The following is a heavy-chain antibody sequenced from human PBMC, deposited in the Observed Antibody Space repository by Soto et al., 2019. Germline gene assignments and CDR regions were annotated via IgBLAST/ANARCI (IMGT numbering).Heavy chain of an antibody. CDR2: VNPSGGHT. CDR1: GDTFTDYY. D-gene: IGHD2-21*02. V-gene: IGHV1-46*01. Sequence: QVQLMQSGAEVKKPGASVKVSCKASGDTFTDYYIHWVRQAPGQGLEWMGTVNPSGGHTTYAQHFLGRVTMTRDTPTRTPYRGLTSLTSEDTAVYYCAGGGHVVVVTAALDYWGQGTLVTVSS. J-gene: IGHJ4*02. CDR3: AGGGHVVVVTAALDY.